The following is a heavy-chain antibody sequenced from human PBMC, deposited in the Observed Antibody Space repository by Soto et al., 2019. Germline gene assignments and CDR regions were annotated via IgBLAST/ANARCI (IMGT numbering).Heavy chain of an antibody. CDR3: AKRGEFGVTAMVTGAY. J-gene: IGHJ4*02. CDR1: GFTFSSYA. Sequence: GGSLRLSCAASGFTFSSYAMSWVRQAPGKGLEWVSAISGSGGSTYYADSVKGRFTISRDNSKNTLYLQMNSLRAEDTAVYYCAKRGEFGVTAMVTGAYWGQGTLVTVSS. V-gene: IGHV3-23*01. CDR2: ISGSGGST. D-gene: IGHD5-18*01.